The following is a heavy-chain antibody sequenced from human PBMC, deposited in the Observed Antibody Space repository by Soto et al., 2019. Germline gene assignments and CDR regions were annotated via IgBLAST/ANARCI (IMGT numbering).Heavy chain of an antibody. CDR3: ARNEDV. Sequence: QVQLVQSGAEVKKPGASVIISCKASGYTFTNYPMHWVRQAPGQRLEWMGWINTDNGNTRYSENFQGRLTIIKDTSATTTYMELRSLTSEDTAVYYCARNEDVWGQGTTVTVSS. CDR2: INTDNGNT. J-gene: IGHJ6*02. D-gene: IGHD1-1*01. V-gene: IGHV1-3*04. CDR1: GYTFTNYP.